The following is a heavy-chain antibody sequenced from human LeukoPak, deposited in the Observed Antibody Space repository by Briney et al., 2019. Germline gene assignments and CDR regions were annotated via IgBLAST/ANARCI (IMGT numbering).Heavy chain of an antibody. CDR3: AKDLLRLGESPDY. V-gene: IGHV3-33*06. D-gene: IGHD3-16*01. CDR2: IWYDGSNK. CDR1: GFTFSSYG. J-gene: IGHJ4*02. Sequence: GGSLRLSCAASGFTFSSYGVHWVRQAPGKGLEWVAVIWYDGSNKYYADSVKGRFTISRDNSKNTLYLQMNSLRAEDTAVYYCAKDLLRLGESPDYWGQGTLVTVSS.